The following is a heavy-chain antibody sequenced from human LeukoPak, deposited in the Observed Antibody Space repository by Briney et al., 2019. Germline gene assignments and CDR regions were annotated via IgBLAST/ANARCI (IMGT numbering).Heavy chain of an antibody. D-gene: IGHD6-19*01. CDR2: ISAYNGNT. CDR1: GYTFTSYG. CDR3: ARVAPISSGWYLDY. J-gene: IGHJ4*02. Sequence: GASVKVSCKASGYTFTSYGISWVRQAPGQGLEWMGWISAYNGNTNYAQKLQGGVTMTTDTSTSTAYMELRSLRPDDTAVYYCARVAPISSGWYLDYWGQGTLVTVSS. V-gene: IGHV1-18*01.